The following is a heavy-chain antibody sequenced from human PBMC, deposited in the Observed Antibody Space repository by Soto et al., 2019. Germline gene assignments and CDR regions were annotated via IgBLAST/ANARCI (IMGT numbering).Heavy chain of an antibody. CDR1: GGTFSSYT. CDR2: IIPILGIA. J-gene: IGHJ5*02. Sequence: QVQLVQSGAEVKKPGSSVKVSCKASGGTFSSYTISWVRQAPGQGLEWMGRIIPILGIANYAQKFQGRVTITADKSTSTAYMELSCLRSEDTAVYYCARAAPGYSSCWYWFDPWGQGTLVTVSS. CDR3: ARAAPGYSSCWYWFDP. D-gene: IGHD6-13*01. V-gene: IGHV1-69*02.